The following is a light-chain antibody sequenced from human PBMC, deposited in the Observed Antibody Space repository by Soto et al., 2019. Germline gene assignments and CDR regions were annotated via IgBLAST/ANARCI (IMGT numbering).Light chain of an antibody. J-gene: IGKJ1*01. Sequence: EIVLTQSPGTLSLSPGERATLSCRASQSVSSSYLAWYQQKPGQAPRLLIYGASSRATGIPDRFSGSGSVTDFTLTISRLEPGDFAVYYCQQYGRTFGQGTKVEIK. CDR3: QQYGRT. CDR1: QSVSSSY. CDR2: GAS. V-gene: IGKV3-20*01.